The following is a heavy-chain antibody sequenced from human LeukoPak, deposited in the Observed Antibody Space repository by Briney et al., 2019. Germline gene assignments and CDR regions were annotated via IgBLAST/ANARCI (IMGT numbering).Heavy chain of an antibody. Sequence: ASVKVSCKASGGTFSSYAISWVRQAPGQGLKWMGGIIPIFGTANYAQKFQGRVTITADESTSTAYMELSSLRSEDTAVYYCASAVVVPADAFDIWGQGTMVTVSS. V-gene: IGHV1-69*13. D-gene: IGHD2-2*01. J-gene: IGHJ3*02. CDR2: IIPIFGTA. CDR1: GGTFSSYA. CDR3: ASAVVVPADAFDI.